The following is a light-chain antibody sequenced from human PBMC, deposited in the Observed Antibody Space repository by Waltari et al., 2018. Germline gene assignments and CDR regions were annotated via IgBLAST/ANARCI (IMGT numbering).Light chain of an antibody. CDR1: GGSFATNY. J-gene: IGLJ3*02. CDR2: ADN. CDR3: QSYDGDRSWV. V-gene: IGLV6-57*02. Sequence: FILTQSHSVSESPGRTVTISCSGSGGSFATNYVQWYQQRPGSAPTTVIYADNQRPSGVPDRFSGSVDSSSNSASRTISGLQTEDEADYYCQSYDGDRSWVFGGGTKLTVL.